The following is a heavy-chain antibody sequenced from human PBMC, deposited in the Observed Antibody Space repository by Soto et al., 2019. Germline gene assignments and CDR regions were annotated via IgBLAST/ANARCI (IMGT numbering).Heavy chain of an antibody. D-gene: IGHD3-10*01. Sequence: GGSLRLSCAASGFTFSSYAMSWVRQAPGKGLEWVSAISGSGGSTYYADSVKGRFTISRDNSKNTLYLQMNSLRAEDTAVYYCAKELLWFGELLPSFDYWGQGTLVTVSS. CDR1: GFTFSSYA. V-gene: IGHV3-23*01. CDR2: ISGSGGST. J-gene: IGHJ4*02. CDR3: AKELLWFGELLPSFDY.